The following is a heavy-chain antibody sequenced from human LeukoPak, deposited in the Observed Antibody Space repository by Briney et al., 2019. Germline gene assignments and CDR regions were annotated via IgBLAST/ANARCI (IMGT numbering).Heavy chain of an antibody. J-gene: IGHJ4*02. Sequence: SQTLSLTCAVSGGPISSGGYSWSWIRQPPGKGLEWIGYIYHSGSTYYNPSLKSRVTISVDRSKNQFSLKLSSVTAADTAVYYCARGGSSSWFDYWGQGTLVTVSS. CDR1: GGPISSGGYS. CDR3: ARGGSSSWFDY. V-gene: IGHV4-30-2*01. D-gene: IGHD6-13*01. CDR2: IYHSGST.